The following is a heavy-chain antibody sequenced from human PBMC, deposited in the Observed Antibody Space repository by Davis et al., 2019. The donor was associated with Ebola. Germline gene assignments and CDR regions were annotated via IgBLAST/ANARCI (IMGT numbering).Heavy chain of an antibody. V-gene: IGHV3-21*01. CDR1: GFTVSSNH. J-gene: IGHJ4*02. CDR2: ISGDERHI. D-gene: IGHD2/OR15-2a*01. Sequence: GESLKISCTASGFTVSSNHMSWVRQAPGKGLEWVSSISGDERHINYVDSVKGRFTISRDNAKNSLYLEMNNLRAEDTAVYYCAYLGTFDYWGQGTLVTVSS. CDR3: AYLGTFDY.